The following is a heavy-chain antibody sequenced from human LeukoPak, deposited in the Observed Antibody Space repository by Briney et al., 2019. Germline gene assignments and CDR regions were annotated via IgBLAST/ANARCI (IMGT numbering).Heavy chain of an antibody. Sequence: SETLSLTCAVYGWSFSGYYWSWIRQPPGKGLEWIGEINHSGSNNYNPSLKNRGTITVDTSKNQLSLKLSSVTAADTAVYYCAREVDVWGKGTTVTVSS. V-gene: IGHV4-34*01. CDR3: AREVDV. CDR1: GWSFSGYY. CDR2: INHSGSN. J-gene: IGHJ6*04.